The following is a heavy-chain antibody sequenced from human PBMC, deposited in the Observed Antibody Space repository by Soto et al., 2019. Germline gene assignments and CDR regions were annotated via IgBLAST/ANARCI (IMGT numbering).Heavy chain of an antibody. V-gene: IGHV1-46*01. Sequence: ASVKVSCKASGYSFTSYNMHWVRQAPGQGLEWMGIISPSGTTYAQNLQGRVTMTRDTSTSTVYMELSSLRSDDTAVYYCARDNSGWAIDYWGQGTPVTVSS. CDR2: ISPSGT. CDR3: ARDNSGWAIDY. J-gene: IGHJ4*02. CDR1: GYSFTSYN. D-gene: IGHD6-19*01.